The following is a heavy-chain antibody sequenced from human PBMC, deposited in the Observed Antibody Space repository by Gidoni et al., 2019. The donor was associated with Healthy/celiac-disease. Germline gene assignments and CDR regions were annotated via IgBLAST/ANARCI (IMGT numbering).Heavy chain of an antibody. J-gene: IGHJ4*02. CDR3: ARGDQWLDY. D-gene: IGHD6-19*01. V-gene: IGHV5-51*01. Sequence: EVQLVQSGAEVNKPGESLKISCKGSGYSFPNYWIGWVRQMPGKGLEWMGIIYPDNSDTTYSPSFQGQVTISADKSISTAFLQWSSLKASDTAIYYCARGDQWLDYWGQGTLVTVSS. CDR2: IYPDNSDT. CDR1: GYSFPNYW.